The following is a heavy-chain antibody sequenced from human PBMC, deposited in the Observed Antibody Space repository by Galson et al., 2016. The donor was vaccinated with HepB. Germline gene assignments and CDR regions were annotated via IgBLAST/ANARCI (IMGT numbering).Heavy chain of an antibody. Sequence: SETLSLTCAVYGGSFRGYYWSWIRQPPGKGLEWIGEINHSGNTNYNPSLKSRVTISLDTSNNQFPLKLSSVTAADTAVYYCARGKLELRVSDYWGQGTLVTVSS. D-gene: IGHD1-7*01. CDR1: GGSFRGYY. CDR2: INHSGNT. CDR3: ARGKLELRVSDY. V-gene: IGHV4-34*01. J-gene: IGHJ4*02.